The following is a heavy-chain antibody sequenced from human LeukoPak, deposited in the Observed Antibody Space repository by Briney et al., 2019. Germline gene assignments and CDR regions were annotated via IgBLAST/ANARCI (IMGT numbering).Heavy chain of an antibody. J-gene: IGHJ3*02. CDR2: IYPGDFDT. V-gene: IGHV5-51*01. Sequence: GESLKISCKGAGYSFTSYWIGSVRQMPGKGLEWMGIIYPGDFDTRYSPSFQGQVTISADKSISTAYLQWSSLKASDTAMYYCARLHPYAFDIWGQGTMVTVSS. CDR3: ARLHPYAFDI. CDR1: GYSFTSYW.